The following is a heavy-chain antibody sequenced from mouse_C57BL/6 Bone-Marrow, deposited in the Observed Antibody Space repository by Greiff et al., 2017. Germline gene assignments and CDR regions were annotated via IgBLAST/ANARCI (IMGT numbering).Heavy chain of an antibody. CDR1: GYTFTSYW. Sequence: QVQLQQPGAELVKPGASVKLSCKASGYTFTSYWMHWVKQRPGRGLEWIGRIDPNSGGTKYNEKFKSKATLTVDKPSSTAYMQLSSLTSEDSAVYDCAREKGEIYYYGSSPFAYWGQGTLVTVSA. J-gene: IGHJ3*01. CDR2: IDPNSGGT. V-gene: IGHV1-72*01. D-gene: IGHD1-1*01. CDR3: AREKGEIYYYGSSPFAY.